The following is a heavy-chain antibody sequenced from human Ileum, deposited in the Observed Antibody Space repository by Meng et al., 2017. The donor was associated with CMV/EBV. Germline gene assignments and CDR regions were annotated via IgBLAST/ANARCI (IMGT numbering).Heavy chain of an antibody. CDR2: INHSGST. Sequence: SFSGYYWSWIRQPPGKGLEWIGEINHSGSTNYNPSLKSRVTISVDTSKNQFSLKLSSVTAADTAVYYCARVGGITITMVRGVWFDPWGQGTLVTVSS. J-gene: IGHJ5*02. D-gene: IGHD3-10*01. CDR1: SFSGYY. V-gene: IGHV4-34*01. CDR3: ARVGGITITMVRGVWFDP.